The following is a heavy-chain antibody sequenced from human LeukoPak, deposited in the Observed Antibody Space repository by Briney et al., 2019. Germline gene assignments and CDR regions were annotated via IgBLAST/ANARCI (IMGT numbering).Heavy chain of an antibody. Sequence: SETLSLTCTVSGDSISSSSYYWGWIRQPPGKGLEWIGNIFYTGNTYYNPSLKSRVTISIDTSKNQFSLQLSSATAADTAVFYCARRRLIILRGLNHWYFDLWGRGTLVTVSS. CDR2: IFYTGNT. V-gene: IGHV4-39*07. D-gene: IGHD3-10*01. CDR3: ARRRLIILRGLNHWYFDL. CDR1: GDSISSSSYY. J-gene: IGHJ2*01.